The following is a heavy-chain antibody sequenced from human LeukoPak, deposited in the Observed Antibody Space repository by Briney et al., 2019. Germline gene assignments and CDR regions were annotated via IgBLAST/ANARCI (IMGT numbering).Heavy chain of an antibody. CDR1: GNYW. CDR2: INSDGSWT. Sequence: GGSLRLSCAASGNYWMHWVRQAPGKGLVWVSHINSDGSWTSYADSVKGRFTISKDNAKNTVYLQMNNLGAEDTAVYYCVSFYETYWGRGALVTVSS. D-gene: IGHD2-2*01. CDR3: VSFYETY. V-gene: IGHV3-74*01. J-gene: IGHJ4*02.